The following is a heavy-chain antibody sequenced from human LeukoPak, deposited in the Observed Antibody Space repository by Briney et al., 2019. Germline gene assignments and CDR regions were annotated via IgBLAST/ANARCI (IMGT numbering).Heavy chain of an antibody. CDR2: TYYSGST. V-gene: IGHV4-59*08. CDR3: ARLFGEFGTDY. J-gene: IGHJ4*02. D-gene: IGHD3-10*01. CDR1: GGSISSYY. Sequence: SETLSLTCTVSGGSISSYYWSWIRQPPGKGLEWIGYTYYSGSTNYNPSLKSRVTISVDTSKNQFSLKLSSVTAADTAVYYCARLFGEFGTDYWGQGTLVTVSS.